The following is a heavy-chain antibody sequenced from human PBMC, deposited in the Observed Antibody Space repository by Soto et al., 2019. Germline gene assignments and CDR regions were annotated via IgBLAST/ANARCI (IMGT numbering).Heavy chain of an antibody. D-gene: IGHD3-22*01. CDR2: IYYSGRT. CDR1: GGSISSGGYY. CDR3: AREPPGSGDFHAFDI. J-gene: IGHJ3*02. Sequence: QVQLQESGPGLVKPSQTLSLTCTVSGGSISSGGYYWSWIRQHPGKVLDWIGYIYYSGRTYYNPSLKSRVTIAVDTSKNQFSLKLSSVTAADTAVYYCAREPPGSGDFHAFDIWGQGTMVTVSS. V-gene: IGHV4-31*03.